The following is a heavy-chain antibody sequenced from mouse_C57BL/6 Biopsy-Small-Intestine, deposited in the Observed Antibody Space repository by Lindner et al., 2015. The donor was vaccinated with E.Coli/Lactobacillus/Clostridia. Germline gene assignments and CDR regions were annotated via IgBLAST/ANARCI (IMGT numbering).Heavy chain of an antibody. CDR1: GYTFTDYW. D-gene: IGHD3-2*02. CDR2: IYPNNGGN. J-gene: IGHJ2*01. Sequence: VQLQESGPELVKPGASAKMSCKASGYTFTDYWIHWVKQSPGKSLEWFGYIYPNNGGNGFNQKFKGKATLTVDKSSSTAYMELRSLTSEDSAVYYCARDKSGPFDYWGQGTTLTVSS. V-gene: IGHV1-34*01. CDR3: ARDKSGPFDY.